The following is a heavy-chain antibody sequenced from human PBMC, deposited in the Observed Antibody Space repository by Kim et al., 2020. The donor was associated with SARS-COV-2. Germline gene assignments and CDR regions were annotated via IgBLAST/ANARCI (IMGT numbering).Heavy chain of an antibody. J-gene: IGHJ4*02. D-gene: IGHD2-2*01. Sequence: TNTNPPLKSRVTIAVDTSKNQFALKLSSVTAADTAVYYCAREAYQYYFDYWGQGTLVTVSS. CDR2: T. CDR3: AREAYQYYFDY. V-gene: IGHV4-59*01.